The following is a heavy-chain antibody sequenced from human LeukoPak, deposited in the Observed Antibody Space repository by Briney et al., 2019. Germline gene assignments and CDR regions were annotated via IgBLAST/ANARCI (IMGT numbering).Heavy chain of an antibody. V-gene: IGHV3-23*01. J-gene: IGHJ4*02. CDR3: TKDRGYCRGGSCYNFDY. CDR1: GFTFNSYA. CDR2: ISGGGGST. D-gene: IGHD2-15*01. Sequence: GGSLRLSCAASGFTFNSYAVSWVRQAPGKGLEWVSGISGGGGSTWYADSVEGRFTISRDNSKNTLFLQMNSLRAEDTAVYFCTKDRGYCRGGSCYNFDYWGQGTLVTVSS.